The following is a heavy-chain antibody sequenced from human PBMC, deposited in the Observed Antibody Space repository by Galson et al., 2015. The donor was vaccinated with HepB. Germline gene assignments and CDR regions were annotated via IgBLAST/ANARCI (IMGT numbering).Heavy chain of an antibody. Sequence: SETLSLTCAVYGGSFSGYYWSWIRQPPGKGLEWIGEINHSGSTNYNPSLKSRVTISVDTSKNQFSLKLSSVTATDTAVYYCRALGEAFDIWGQGTMVTISS. J-gene: IGHJ3*02. V-gene: IGHV4-34*01. CDR3: RALGEAFDI. CDR2: INHSGST. CDR1: GGSFSGYY.